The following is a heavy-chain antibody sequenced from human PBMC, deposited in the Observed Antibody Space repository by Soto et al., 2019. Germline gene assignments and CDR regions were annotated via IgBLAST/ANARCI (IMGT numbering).Heavy chain of an antibody. CDR1: GYRFTSYG. V-gene: IGHV1-18*01. Sequence: QVQLVQSGVEVKKPGASVKVSCKASGYRFTSYGISWVRQAPGQGLEWMGWISVYNGNTNYTQKFQHRVTMTTDTATSTAYMELRSLRSDDTAVYYCGRDPSLYSSGWYVEFWGQGTLVTVSS. CDR3: GRDPSLYSSGWYVEF. D-gene: IGHD6-19*01. CDR2: ISVYNGNT. J-gene: IGHJ4*02.